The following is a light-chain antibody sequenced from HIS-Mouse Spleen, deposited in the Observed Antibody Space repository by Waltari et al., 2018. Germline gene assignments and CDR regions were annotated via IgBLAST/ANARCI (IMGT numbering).Light chain of an antibody. Sequence: QSALTQPRSVSGPPGQSVTTACTGTSSAVGGHYYVSWYQPHPGKPPKPMIYDISKRPSGVPDRFSGSKSGNTASLTISGLQAEDEADYYCCSYAGSYTWVFGGGTKLTVL. J-gene: IGLJ3*02. V-gene: IGLV2-11*01. CDR2: DIS. CDR1: SSAVGGHYY. CDR3: CSYAGSYTWV.